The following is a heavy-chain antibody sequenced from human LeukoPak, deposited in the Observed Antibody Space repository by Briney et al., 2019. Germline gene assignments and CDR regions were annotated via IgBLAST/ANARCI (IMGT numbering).Heavy chain of an antibody. V-gene: IGHV1-24*01. CDR3: ATGSTIDAYFDY. J-gene: IGHJ4*02. CDR2: FDPEDGET. D-gene: IGHD4/OR15-4a*01. CDR1: GYTLTELS. Sequence: GASVKVSCKVSGYTLTELSMHWVRQAPGKGLEWMGGFDPEDGETIYAQKFQGRVTMTEDTSTDTAYMELSSLRSEDTAMYYCATGSTIDAYFDYWAREPWSPSPQ.